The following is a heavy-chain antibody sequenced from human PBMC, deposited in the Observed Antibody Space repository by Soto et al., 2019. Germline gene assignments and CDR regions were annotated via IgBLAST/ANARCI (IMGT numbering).Heavy chain of an antibody. Sequence: QLQLQESGPGLVKPSETLSLTCTVSGGSISSSSYYWGWIRQPPGKGLEWIGSIYYNGSTYYNPSLKSRVTISVDTSKNQFSLKLSSVTAADTAVYYCARRRSYDSTAQDYYYYGMDVWGQGTTVTVSS. CDR1: GGSISSSSYY. D-gene: IGHD3-16*01. V-gene: IGHV4-39*01. J-gene: IGHJ6*02. CDR3: ARRRSYDSTAQDYYYYGMDV. CDR2: IYYNGST.